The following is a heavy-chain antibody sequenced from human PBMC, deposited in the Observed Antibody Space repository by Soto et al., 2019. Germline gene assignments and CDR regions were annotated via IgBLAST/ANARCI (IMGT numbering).Heavy chain of an antibody. D-gene: IGHD3-10*01. CDR3: ARKGGEYNTMSDY. V-gene: IGHV5-51*01. CDR1: GYTFSKYW. J-gene: IGHJ4*02. CDR2: IYPGDSDA. Sequence: GESLKISCNGSGYTFSKYWIGWVRQTPGKGLEWMGMIYPGDSDARYSPSFEGQVTFSVDKSINTAYLQWNSLKASDTAMYYCARKGGEYNTMSDYWGQGTLVTVSS.